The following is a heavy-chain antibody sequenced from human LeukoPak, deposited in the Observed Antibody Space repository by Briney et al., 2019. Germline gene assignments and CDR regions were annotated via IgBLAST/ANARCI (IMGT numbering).Heavy chain of an antibody. V-gene: IGHV3-30-3*01. Sequence: GGSLRLSCAASGFTFSSYAMHWVRQAPGKGLEWVAVISYDGSNKYYADSVKGRFTISRDNSKNTLYLQMNSLRAEDTAVYYCAKDTHPYGTHWGQGTLVTVSS. CDR1: GFTFSSYA. J-gene: IGHJ4*02. CDR3: AKDTHPYGTH. CDR2: ISYDGSNK. D-gene: IGHD1-14*01.